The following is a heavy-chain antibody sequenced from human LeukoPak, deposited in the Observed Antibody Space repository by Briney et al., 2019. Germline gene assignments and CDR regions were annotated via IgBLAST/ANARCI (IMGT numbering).Heavy chain of an antibody. Sequence: EPSETLSLTCTVSGGSISSGDYYWSWIRQPPGKGLEWIGYIYYSGSTYYNPSLNSRVTISVDTSKNQFSLKLSSVTAADTAAYYCARGIGPDYWGQGTLVTVSS. D-gene: IGHD2-21*01. V-gene: IGHV4-30-4*02. J-gene: IGHJ4*02. CDR1: GGSISSGDYY. CDR2: IYYSGST. CDR3: ARGIGPDY.